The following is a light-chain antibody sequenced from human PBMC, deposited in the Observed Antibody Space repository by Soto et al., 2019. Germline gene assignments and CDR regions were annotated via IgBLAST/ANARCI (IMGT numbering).Light chain of an antibody. CDR1: QSVNIY. J-gene: IGKJ4*01. Sequence: EIVLTQSPVTLSLSPGERATLSCRASQSVNIYLAWYQQNPGQAPRLLIYDTSSRATGIPARFSGSGSGTDFTLTISSLEPEDFAVYYCQQRSDWPSTFGGGTKVEIK. CDR2: DTS. V-gene: IGKV3-11*01. CDR3: QQRSDWPST.